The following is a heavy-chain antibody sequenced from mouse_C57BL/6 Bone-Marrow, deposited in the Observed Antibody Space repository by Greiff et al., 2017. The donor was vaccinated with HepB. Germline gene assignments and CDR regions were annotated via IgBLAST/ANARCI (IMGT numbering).Heavy chain of an antibody. CDR3: ARWTAQAAVDY. Sequence: QVQLQQSGAELVRPGTSVKMSCKASGYTFTNYWIGWAKQRPGHGLEWIGDIYPGGGYTNYNEKFKGKATLTADKSSSTAYMQFSSLTSDDSAIYYCARWTAQAAVDYWGRGTTLTVSA. J-gene: IGHJ2*01. V-gene: IGHV1-63*01. CDR1: GYTFTNYW. CDR2: IYPGGGYT. D-gene: IGHD3-2*02.